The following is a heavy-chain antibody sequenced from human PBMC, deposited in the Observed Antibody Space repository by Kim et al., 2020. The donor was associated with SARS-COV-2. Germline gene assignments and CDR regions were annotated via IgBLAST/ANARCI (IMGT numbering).Heavy chain of an antibody. CDR1: GGTFSTYG. D-gene: IGHD1-26*01. V-gene: IGHV1-69*13. CDR3: ARDYEKAGEAVGGYFYF. Sequence: SVKVSCKASGGTFSTYGISWVRQAPGQGLEWMGGIIPLFGTANYAQKFQGRVTITADESTSTAYMELRRLRSEDTAVYYCARDYEKAGEAVGGYFYFWGQGTVVTVSS. CDR2: IIPLFGTA. J-gene: IGHJ4*02.